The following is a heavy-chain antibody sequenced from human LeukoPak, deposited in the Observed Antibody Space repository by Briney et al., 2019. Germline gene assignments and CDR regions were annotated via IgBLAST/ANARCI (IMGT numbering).Heavy chain of an antibody. V-gene: IGHV3-23*01. CDR2: ISGSGGST. CDR3: AKPRERYGDYEDYFDY. J-gene: IGHJ4*02. Sequence: PGGSLRLSCAASGFTFSSYAMSWVRQAPGKGLEWFSAISGSGGSTYYADSVKGRFTISRDNSKNTLYLQMNSLRAEDTAVYYRAKPRERYGDYEDYFDYWGQGTLVTVSS. CDR1: GFTFSSYA. D-gene: IGHD4-17*01.